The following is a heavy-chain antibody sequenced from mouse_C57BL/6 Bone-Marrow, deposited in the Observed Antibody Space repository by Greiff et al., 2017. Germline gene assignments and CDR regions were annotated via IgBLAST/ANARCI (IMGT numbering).Heavy chain of an antibody. CDR1: GYTFTDYY. J-gene: IGHJ2*01. CDR2: INPNNGGT. V-gene: IGHV1-26*01. D-gene: IGHD1-1*01. CDR3: ARNYGSYYFDY. Sequence: EVQLQQSGPELVKPGASVKISCKASGYTFTDYYMNWVKQSHGKSLEWIGDINPNNGGTSYNQKFKGKATLTVDKSSSTAYMELRSLTSEDSAVYYCARNYGSYYFDYWGQGTTLTVSS.